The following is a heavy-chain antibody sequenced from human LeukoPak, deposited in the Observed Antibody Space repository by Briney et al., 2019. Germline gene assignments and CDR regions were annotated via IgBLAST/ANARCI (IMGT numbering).Heavy chain of an antibody. J-gene: IGHJ5*02. V-gene: IGHV3-30*18. Sequence: GGSLRLSCAASGFTFSSYGMHWVRQAPGKGLEWVAVISYDGSNKYYADSVKGRFTISRDNSKNMVSLQMNSLRAEDTAVYYCTKGRDHTNYPTWFDPWGQGTLVTVSS. D-gene: IGHD4-11*01. CDR1: GFTFSSYG. CDR3: TKGRDHTNYPTWFDP. CDR2: ISYDGSNK.